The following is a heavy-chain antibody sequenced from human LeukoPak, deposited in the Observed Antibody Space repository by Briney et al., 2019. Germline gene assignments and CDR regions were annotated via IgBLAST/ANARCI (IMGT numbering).Heavy chain of an antibody. D-gene: IGHD6-13*01. Sequence: SVKVSCKASGGTFSSYAISWVRQAPGQGLEWMGRIIPILGIANYAQKFQGRVTITADKSTSTAYMELSSLRSEDTAVYYCARDQGSWSIYDFWGQGTLVTVSS. CDR1: GGTFSSYA. V-gene: IGHV1-69*04. CDR2: IIPILGIA. J-gene: IGHJ4*02. CDR3: ARDQGSWSIYDF.